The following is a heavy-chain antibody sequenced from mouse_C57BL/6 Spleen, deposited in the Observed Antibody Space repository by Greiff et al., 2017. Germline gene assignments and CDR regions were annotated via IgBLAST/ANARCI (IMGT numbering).Heavy chain of an antibody. CDR3: TSRDSNYPFDY. V-gene: IGHV14-1*01. CDR1: GFNIKDYY. CDR2: IDPEDGDT. J-gene: IGHJ2*01. D-gene: IGHD2-5*01. Sequence: EVQLQQSGAELVRPGASVKLSCTASGFNIKDYYMHWVKQRPEQGLERIGRIDPEDGDTEYAPKFQGKATMTADTSSNTAYLQLSSLTSEDTAVYYCTSRDSNYPFDYWGQGTTRTVSS.